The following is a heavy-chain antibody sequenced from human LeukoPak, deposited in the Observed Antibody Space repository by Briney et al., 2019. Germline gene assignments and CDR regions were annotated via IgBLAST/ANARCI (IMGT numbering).Heavy chain of an antibody. CDR1: GYTLTELS. CDR2: FDPEDGET. J-gene: IGHJ4*02. Sequence: ASVNVSCKVSGYTLTELSMHWVRQPPGKGLEWVGGFDPEDGETIYAQKFQGRVTMTEDTSTDTAYMELSSLRSEDTAVYYCATGDILAGYIFDYWGQGTLVTVSS. CDR3: ATGDILAGYIFDY. D-gene: IGHD3-9*01. V-gene: IGHV1-24*01.